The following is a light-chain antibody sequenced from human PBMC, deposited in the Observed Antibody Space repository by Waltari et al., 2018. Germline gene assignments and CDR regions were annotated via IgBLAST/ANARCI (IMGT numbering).Light chain of an antibody. J-gene: IGLJ2*01. Sequence: SYELTPPTSVSVAPGQTATITCSGDKLVSKYFSLYQQKVGQYPVLPLHQNTNRPSGTPGRLSGAKSGNTATMTFSGTQAFDESDYYCQAWDNSYARVFGGGTKLTVL. CDR3: QAWDNSYARV. CDR1: KLVSKY. CDR2: QNT. V-gene: IGLV3-1*01.